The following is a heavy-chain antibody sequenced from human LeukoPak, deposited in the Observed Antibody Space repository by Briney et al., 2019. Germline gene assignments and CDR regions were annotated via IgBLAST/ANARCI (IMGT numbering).Heavy chain of an antibody. J-gene: IGHJ3*02. CDR3: ARDRPKGDAFDI. CDR2: IKQDGSEK. Sequence: GGSLRLSCAASGFTFSSYRMSWVRQAPGKGLEWVANIKQDGSEKYYVDSVKGRFTISRDNAKNSLYLQMNSLRAEDTAVYYCARDRPKGDAFDIWGQGTMVTVSS. CDR1: GFTFSSYR. V-gene: IGHV3-7*01.